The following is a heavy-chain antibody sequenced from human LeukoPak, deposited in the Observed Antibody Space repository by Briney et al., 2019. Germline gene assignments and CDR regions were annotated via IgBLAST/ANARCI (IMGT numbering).Heavy chain of an antibody. J-gene: IGHJ3*02. D-gene: IGHD4-23*01. CDR1: GGSISIYY. Sequence: SETLSLTCTVSGGSISIYYWTWIRQPAGKGLEWIGRIYTSGSSNYNPSLKSRVTMSVDTSKNQFSLKLSSVTAADTAVYYCARLPTVVTRGAFDIWGQGTMVTVSS. V-gene: IGHV4-4*07. CDR2: IYTSGSS. CDR3: ARLPTVVTRGAFDI.